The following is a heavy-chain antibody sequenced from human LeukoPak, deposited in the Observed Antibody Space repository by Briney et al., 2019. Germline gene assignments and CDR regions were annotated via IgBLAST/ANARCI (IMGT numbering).Heavy chain of an antibody. CDR3: ARGSRDIVVVVAAYNWFDP. V-gene: IGHV4-59*01. CDR1: GGSISSYY. CDR2: IYYSGST. Sequence: SETLSLTCTVSGGSISSYYWSWIRQPPGKGLEWIGYIYYSGSTNYNPSLKSRVTISVDTSKNQFSLKLSSVTAADTAVYYCARGSRDIVVVVAAYNWFDPWGQGTLVTVSS. D-gene: IGHD2-15*01. J-gene: IGHJ5*02.